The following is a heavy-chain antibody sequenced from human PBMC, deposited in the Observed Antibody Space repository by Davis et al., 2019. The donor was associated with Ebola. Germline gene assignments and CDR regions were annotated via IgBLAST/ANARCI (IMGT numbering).Heavy chain of an antibody. CDR3: AKGASPFRGSWPDY. D-gene: IGHD6-13*01. Sequence: SETLSPTCGVYVGSFRDYYWSWVRPSPGKGLEWIGEINYSGVTNYTPSLKSRVSISADTSKNQFSLKLNSVTAADTAVYYCAKGASPFRGSWPDYWGQGTLVTVSS. CDR2: INYSGVT. V-gene: IGHV4-34*01. J-gene: IGHJ4*02. CDR1: VGSFRDYY.